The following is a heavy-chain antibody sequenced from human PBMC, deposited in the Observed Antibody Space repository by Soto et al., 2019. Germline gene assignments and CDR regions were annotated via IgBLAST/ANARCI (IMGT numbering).Heavy chain of an antibody. V-gene: IGHV3-30-3*01. CDR1: GFTFSSYA. CDR2: ISYDGSNK. Sequence: GGSLRLSCAASGFTFSSYAMHWVRQAPGKGLEWVAVISYDGSNKYYADSVKGRFTISRDNSKNTLYLQMNSLRAEDTAVYYCARDYSNYDGYYGMDVWGQGTTVTVSS. J-gene: IGHJ6*02. D-gene: IGHD4-4*01. CDR3: ARDYSNYDGYYGMDV.